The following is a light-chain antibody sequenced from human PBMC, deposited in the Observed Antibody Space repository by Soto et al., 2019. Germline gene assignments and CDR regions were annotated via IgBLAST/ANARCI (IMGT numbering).Light chain of an antibody. J-gene: IGKJ4*01. CDR3: QQLT. CDR2: DAS. CDR1: QSVSSY. Sequence: EIVLTQSPATLSLSPWERATLSCRASQSVSSYLAWYQQKPGQSPRLLIYDASNRATGIPARFSGSGSGTDFTLTISSLEPEDFAVYYCQQLTFGGGTKVEIK. V-gene: IGKV3-11*01.